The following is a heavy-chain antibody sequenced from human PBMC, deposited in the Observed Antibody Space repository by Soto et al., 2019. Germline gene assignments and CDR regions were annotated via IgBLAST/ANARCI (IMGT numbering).Heavy chain of an antibody. D-gene: IGHD3-16*01. Sequence: EVQLLDSGGGLVQPGGSLRLSCAASGFTFRNYAMTWVRQGPGKGLEWVSGISGSGGRSYYADSVKGRFTISRDNSKSTLYLQMNSLSAEDTAVYYCAKAYFVWSSEQPYHFDYWGQGTLVTVSS. CDR2: ISGSGGRS. V-gene: IGHV3-23*01. J-gene: IGHJ4*02. CDR3: AKAYFVWSSEQPYHFDY. CDR1: GFTFRNYA.